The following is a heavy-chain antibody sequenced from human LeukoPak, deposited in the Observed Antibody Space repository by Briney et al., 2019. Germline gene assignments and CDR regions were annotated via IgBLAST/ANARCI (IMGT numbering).Heavy chain of an antibody. D-gene: IGHD2-8*02. CDR3: AGHHPRNTVDF. Sequence: SETLSLTCTVSGGSISSYYWSWIRQPPGKGLEWIAYISDIGSINYNPSLKSRVTISLDTSKNQLSLKLGSVTAADTAVYYCAGHHPRNTVDFWGQGTLVTVSS. V-gene: IGHV4-59*08. CDR1: GGSISSYY. J-gene: IGHJ4*02. CDR2: ISDIGSI.